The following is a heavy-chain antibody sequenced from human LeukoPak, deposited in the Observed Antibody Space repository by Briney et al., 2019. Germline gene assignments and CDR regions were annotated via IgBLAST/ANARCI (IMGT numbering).Heavy chain of an antibody. CDR1: GASFSSYY. CDR2: INHSGST. Sequence: SETLSLTCALYGASFSSYYWSWLRHPPGKGLEWISEINHSGSTTYNPSLKSRVTISVDPSKNQSSLKLSSVTPADPAAYYCARGREVGGVIFTFDYWGQGTLVTVSS. J-gene: IGHJ4*02. D-gene: IGHD3-10*01. CDR3: ARGREVGGVIFTFDY. V-gene: IGHV4-34*01.